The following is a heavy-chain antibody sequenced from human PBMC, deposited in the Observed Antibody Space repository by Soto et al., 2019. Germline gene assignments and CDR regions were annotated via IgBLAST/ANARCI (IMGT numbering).Heavy chain of an antibody. CDR1: GGTFSSYA. D-gene: IGHD3-3*01. Sequence: GASVKVSCKASGGTFSSYAISWVRQAPGQGLEWMGGIIPIFGTANYAQKFQGRVTITADGSTSTAYMELSSLRSEDTAVYYCARGDIVVVPAAGVRKYYDFWSGYYAWGQGTLVTVSS. CDR2: IIPIFGTA. J-gene: IGHJ5*02. CDR3: ARGDIVVVPAAGVRKYYDFWSGYYA. V-gene: IGHV1-69*13.